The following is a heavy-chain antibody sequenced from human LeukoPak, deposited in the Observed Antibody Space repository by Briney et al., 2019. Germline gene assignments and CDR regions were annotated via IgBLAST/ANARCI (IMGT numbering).Heavy chain of an antibody. V-gene: IGHV1-18*01. Sequence: ASVKVSFKASGYTLDRFGISWVRQAPGLGLEWLGWINPYNGKTIFGEKFQGRVTMTTDTSTSTDYMELTSLRSDDTAVYFCARDTPQHLKRFDYWGQGTLVTVSS. CDR2: INPYNGKT. CDR3: ARDTPQHLKRFDY. CDR1: GYTLDRFG. D-gene: IGHD6-13*01. J-gene: IGHJ4*02.